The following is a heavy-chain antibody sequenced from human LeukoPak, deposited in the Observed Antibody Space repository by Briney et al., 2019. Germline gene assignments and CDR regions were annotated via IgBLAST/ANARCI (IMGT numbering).Heavy chain of an antibody. CDR2: ISAYNGNT. V-gene: IGHV1-18*01. Sequence: ASVKVSCKASGYTFTSYGISWVRQAPGQGLEWMGWISAYNGNTNYAQRLQGRVTMTTDTSTSTAYMELRSLRSDDTAVYYCARDVERPLNYYDSSGDYGMDVWGQGTTVTVSS. CDR3: ARDVERPLNYYDSSGDYGMDV. D-gene: IGHD3-22*01. CDR1: GYTFTSYG. J-gene: IGHJ6*02.